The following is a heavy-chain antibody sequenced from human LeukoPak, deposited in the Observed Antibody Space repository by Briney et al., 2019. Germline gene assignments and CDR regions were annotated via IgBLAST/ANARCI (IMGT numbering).Heavy chain of an antibody. Sequence: GGSLRLSCAASGFTFSSYVTIWVRQAPGKGPEWVSAISGSGGSTYYADSVKGRFTISRDNSKNTLYLQMNSLRAEDTAVYHCAKVLGYGDYYWAFDYWGQGTLVTVSS. V-gene: IGHV3-23*01. D-gene: IGHD4-17*01. CDR1: GFTFSSYV. CDR2: ISGSGGST. J-gene: IGHJ4*02. CDR3: AKVLGYGDYYWAFDY.